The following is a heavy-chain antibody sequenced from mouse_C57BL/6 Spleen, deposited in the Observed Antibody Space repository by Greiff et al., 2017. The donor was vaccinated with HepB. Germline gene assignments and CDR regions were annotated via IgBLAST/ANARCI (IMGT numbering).Heavy chain of an antibody. CDR3: ARALYGNFWYFDV. J-gene: IGHJ1*03. D-gene: IGHD2-1*01. CDR2: IDPSDSYT. V-gene: IGHV1-59*01. CDR1: GYTFTSYW. Sequence: QVQLQQPGAELVRPGTSVKLSCKASGYTFTSYWMHWVKQRPGQGLEWIGVIDPSDSYTNYNQKFKGKATLTVDTSSSTAYMQLSSLTSEDSAVYYCARALYGNFWYFDVWGTGTTVTVSS.